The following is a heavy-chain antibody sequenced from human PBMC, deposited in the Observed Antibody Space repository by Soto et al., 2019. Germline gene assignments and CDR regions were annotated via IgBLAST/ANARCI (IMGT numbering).Heavy chain of an antibody. CDR3: AKFSYDSSGYLFDY. V-gene: IGHV3-13*01. CDR1: GFTFSNYD. D-gene: IGHD3-22*01. CDR2: IGTAGDT. Sequence: GGSLRLSCAASGFTFSNYDMHWVRQVTGKGLEWISGIGTAGDTYYAGSVKGRFTISRDNSKNTLYLQMNSLRAEDTAVYYCAKFSYDSSGYLFDYWGQGTLVTVSS. J-gene: IGHJ4*02.